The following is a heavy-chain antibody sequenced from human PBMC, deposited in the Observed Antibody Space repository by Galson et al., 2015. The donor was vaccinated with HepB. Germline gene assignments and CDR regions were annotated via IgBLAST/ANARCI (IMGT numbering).Heavy chain of an antibody. CDR3: ARLGCSSTSCYAGAFDI. Sequence: SLRLSCAASGFTFSSYSMNWVRQAPGKGLEWVSSISSSSSYIYYADSVKGRFTISRDNAKNSLYLQMNSLRAEDTAVYYCARLGCSSTSCYAGAFDIWGQGTMVTVSS. D-gene: IGHD2-2*01. CDR2: ISSSSSYI. V-gene: IGHV3-21*01. CDR1: GFTFSSYS. J-gene: IGHJ3*02.